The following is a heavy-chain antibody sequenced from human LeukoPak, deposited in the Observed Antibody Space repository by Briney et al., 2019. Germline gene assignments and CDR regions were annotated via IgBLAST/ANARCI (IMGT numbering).Heavy chain of an antibody. CDR1: GFTFSNAW. J-gene: IGHJ4*02. V-gene: IGHV3-15*01. D-gene: IGHD4-17*01. CDR2: IKSKTDGGTT. CDR3: TTSPAYGDYHFDY. Sequence: YPGGSLRLSCAASGFTFSNAWMSWVRQAPGKGLEWVGRIKSKTDGGTTDYAAPVKGRFTISRDDSKNTLYLQMNSLKTEDTAVYYCTTSPAYGDYHFDYWGQGTLVTVSS.